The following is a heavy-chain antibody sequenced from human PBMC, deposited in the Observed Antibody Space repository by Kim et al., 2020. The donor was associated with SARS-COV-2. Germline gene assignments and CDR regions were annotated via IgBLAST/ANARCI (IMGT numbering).Heavy chain of an antibody. CDR3: ARGVWRYCSSTSCYEVGYGMDV. CDR2: ISSNGGST. V-gene: IGHV3-64*01. J-gene: IGHJ6*02. CDR1: GFTFSSYA. Sequence: GGSLRLSCAASGFTFSSYAMHWVRQAPGKGLEYVSAISSNGGSTYYANSVKGRFTISRDNSKNTLYLQMGSLRAEDMAVYYCARGVWRYCSSTSCYEVGYGMDVWGQGTTVTVSS. D-gene: IGHD2-2*01.